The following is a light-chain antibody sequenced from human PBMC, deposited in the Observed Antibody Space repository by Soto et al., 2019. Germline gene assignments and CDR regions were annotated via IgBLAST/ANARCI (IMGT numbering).Light chain of an antibody. CDR2: SAS. J-gene: IGKJ4*01. Sequence: DIQMTQSPSSLSASVGDRVTITCRASQAISSYLAWYQQKPGKVPELLIYSASTLQSGVPSRFSGSGSVTDFTLTISRLQPEDVATYYCQKYNSAHLTFGGGTQVEIK. V-gene: IGKV1-27*01. CDR1: QAISSY. CDR3: QKYNSAHLT.